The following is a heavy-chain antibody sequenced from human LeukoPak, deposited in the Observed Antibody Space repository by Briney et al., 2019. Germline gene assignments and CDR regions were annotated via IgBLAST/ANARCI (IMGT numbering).Heavy chain of an antibody. CDR1: GGSISSGGYY. CDR2: IYYSGST. V-gene: IGHV4-31*03. CDR3: ARASLSIVGADDAFDI. D-gene: IGHD1-26*01. J-gene: IGHJ3*02. Sequence: PSETLSLTCTVSGGSISSGGYYWSWIRQHPGKGLEWIGYIYYSGSTYYNPSLKSRVTISVDTSKNQFSLKLSSVTAADTAVYYCARASLSIVGADDAFDIWGQGTMVTVSS.